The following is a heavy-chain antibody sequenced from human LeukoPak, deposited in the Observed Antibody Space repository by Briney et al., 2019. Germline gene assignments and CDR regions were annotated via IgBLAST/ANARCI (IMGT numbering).Heavy chain of an antibody. V-gene: IGHV4-4*07. D-gene: IGHD5-18*01. CDR1: GGSISSYY. J-gene: IGHJ5*02. CDR3: ARVGCSYGLAGLYNWFDP. Sequence: PSETLSLTCTVSGGSISSYYWSWIRQPAGKGLEWIGRIYTSGSTNYNPSLKSRVTMSVDTSKNQFSLKLSSVTAADTAVYYCARVGCSYGLAGLYNWFDPWGQGTLVTVSS. CDR2: IYTSGST.